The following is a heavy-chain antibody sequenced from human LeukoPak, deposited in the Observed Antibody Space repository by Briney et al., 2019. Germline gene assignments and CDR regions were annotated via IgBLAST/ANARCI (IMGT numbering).Heavy chain of an antibody. Sequence: GGSLRLSCAASGFTFSSYSMNWVRQAPGKGLEWVSSISSSSSYIYYADSVQGRFTISRDNAKNSLYLQMNSLRAEDTAVYYCARDRGAPQDYYFDYWGQGTLVTVSP. CDR2: ISSSSSYI. V-gene: IGHV3-21*01. CDR3: ARDRGAPQDYYFDY. CDR1: GFTFSSYS. J-gene: IGHJ4*02.